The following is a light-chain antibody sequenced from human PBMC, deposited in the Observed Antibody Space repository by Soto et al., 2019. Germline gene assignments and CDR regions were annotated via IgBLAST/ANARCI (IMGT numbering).Light chain of an antibody. CDR3: QQYNNWLPIT. CDR2: GAS. J-gene: IGKJ5*01. CDR1: QSVTSRY. V-gene: IGKV3-15*01. Sequence: EIVLTQSPGTLSLSPGERATLSCRASQSVTSRYLAWYQQKPGQAPRLLIYGASTRATGIPARFSGSGSGTEFTLTISSLQSEDFAVYYCQQYNNWLPITFGQGTRLEIK.